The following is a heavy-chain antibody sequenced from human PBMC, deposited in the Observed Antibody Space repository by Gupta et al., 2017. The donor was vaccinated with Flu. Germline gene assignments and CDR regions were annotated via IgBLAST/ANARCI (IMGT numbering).Heavy chain of an antibody. CDR1: GYDLYSHG. CDR3: GRGIAAVPAALDA. Sequence: QVQLVQSGSELKKPGASVNISCKASGYDLYSHGINRVRQAPGQGLEWMGWINTITGNPTYVQVLTGRFVFALDTSVTTAFLQISSLKSDDSAIYYCGRGIAAVPAALDAWGQGTLVTVS. CDR2: INTITGNP. J-gene: IGHJ5*02. D-gene: IGHD2-2*01. V-gene: IGHV7-4-1*02.